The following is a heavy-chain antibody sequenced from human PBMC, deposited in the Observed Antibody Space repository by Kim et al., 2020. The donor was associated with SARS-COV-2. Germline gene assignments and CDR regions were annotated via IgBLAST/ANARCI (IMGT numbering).Heavy chain of an antibody. J-gene: IGHJ3*01. Sequence: GGSLRLSCAASGFTFSNCAMHWVRQAPGKGLEWVAGIRYNGYNKNYAYSVKGRFSISRDNSENTLSLQMKSLRAEDAAMYYCARDTISRLPLLSYACFDV. D-gene: IGHD3-3*01. CDR1: GFTFSNCA. CDR2: IRYNGYNK. CDR3: ARDTISRLPLLSYACFDV. V-gene: IGHV3-30-3*01.